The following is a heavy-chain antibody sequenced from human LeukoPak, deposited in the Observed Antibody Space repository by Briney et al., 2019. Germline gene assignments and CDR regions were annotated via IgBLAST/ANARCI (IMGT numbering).Heavy chain of an antibody. Sequence: GGSLRLSCAASGFTFSSYWMSWVRQAPGKGLEWVANIKKDGSEKYYVDSVKGRFTISRDNAKNSLYLQMNSLRAEDTAVYYCARDLGLVADGNYFDYWGQGTLVTVSS. CDR2: IKKDGSEK. CDR3: ARDLGLVADGNYFDY. CDR1: GFTFSSYW. J-gene: IGHJ4*02. D-gene: IGHD6-13*01. V-gene: IGHV3-7*01.